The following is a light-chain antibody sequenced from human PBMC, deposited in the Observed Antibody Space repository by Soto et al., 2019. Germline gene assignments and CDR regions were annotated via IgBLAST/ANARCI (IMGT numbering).Light chain of an antibody. CDR2: WAS. Sequence: DIVMTQSPDSLAVSLGERATINCKSSRSILYTPNNKNYLAWYQQQPGQPPKLLIYWASTRESGVPDRFSGSGSGTDFTLTISSLQAEDVAVYYCQQYYTTPQLTFGGGTKVEIK. J-gene: IGKJ4*01. CDR1: RSILYTPNNKNY. CDR3: QQYYTTPQLT. V-gene: IGKV4-1*01.